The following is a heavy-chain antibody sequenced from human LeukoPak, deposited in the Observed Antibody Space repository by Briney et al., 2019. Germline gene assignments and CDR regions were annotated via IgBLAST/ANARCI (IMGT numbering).Heavy chain of an antibody. CDR2: IKNDGAVK. V-gene: IGHV3-7*01. CDR1: GFTFSYHW. Sequence: GGSLTLSCAASGFTFSYHWMTWVRQAPGKGLEWVANIKNDGAVKNYVDSVKGRFTISRDNAKNSLYLQMNSLRAEDTAVYYSAKDSYSEGGVWGQGVMVTV. CDR3: AKDSYSEGGV. D-gene: IGHD5-12*01. J-gene: IGHJ4*02.